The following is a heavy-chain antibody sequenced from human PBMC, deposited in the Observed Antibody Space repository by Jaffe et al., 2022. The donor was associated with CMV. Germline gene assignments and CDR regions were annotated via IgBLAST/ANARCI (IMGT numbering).Heavy chain of an antibody. CDR2: IWNDGSNK. V-gene: IGHV3-33*01. Sequence: QVQLVESGGGVVQPGKSLRLSCEASGFTFRIYGMYWVRQAPGKGLEWVAVIWNDGSNKDYADSVKGRFTISRDNSKNTLYLQMNSLRVEDTAVYYCARDVGSSGFSYVGYFDPWGRGTLVTVSS. CDR3: ARDVGSSGFSYVGYFDP. CDR1: GFTFRIYG. J-gene: IGHJ2*01. D-gene: IGHD3-22*01.